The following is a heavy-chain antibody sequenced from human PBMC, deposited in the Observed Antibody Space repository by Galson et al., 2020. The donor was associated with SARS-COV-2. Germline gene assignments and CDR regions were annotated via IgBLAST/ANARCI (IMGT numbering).Heavy chain of an antibody. Sequence: GGSLRLSCAASGFTFDDYAMHWVRQAPGKGLEWVSGISWNSGSIGYADSVKGRFTISRDNAKNSLYLQMNSLRAEDTALYYCAKDRRGSSGWPGYYYYYGMDVWGQGTTVTVSS. J-gene: IGHJ6*02. CDR1: GFTFDDYA. CDR2: ISWNSGSI. V-gene: IGHV3-9*01. CDR3: AKDRRGSSGWPGYYYYYGMDV. D-gene: IGHD6-19*01.